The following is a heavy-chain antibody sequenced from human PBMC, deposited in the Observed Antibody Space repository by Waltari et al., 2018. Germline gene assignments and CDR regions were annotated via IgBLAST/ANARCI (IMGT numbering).Heavy chain of an antibody. CDR3: ARQVVVAATRGFDY. D-gene: IGHD2-15*01. V-gene: IGHV4-39*01. Sequence: QLQLQELGPGLVKPSETLSLTCTVSGGSISSSSYYWGWIRQPPGKGLEWIGSIYYSGSTYYNPSLKSRVTISVDTSKNQFSLKLSSVTAADTAVYYCARQVVVAATRGFDYWGQGTLVTVSS. CDR1: GGSISSSSYY. J-gene: IGHJ4*02. CDR2: IYYSGST.